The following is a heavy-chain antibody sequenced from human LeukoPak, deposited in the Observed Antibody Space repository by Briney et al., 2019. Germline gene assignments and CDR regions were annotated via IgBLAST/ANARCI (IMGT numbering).Heavy chain of an antibody. CDR3: AGGLWLGIYYYYGMDV. Sequence: GGSLRLSCAASGFTFSSYGMHWVRQAPGKGLEWVAVISYDGSNKYYADSVKGRFTISRDSSKNTLYLQMNSLRAEDTAVYYCAGGLWLGIYYYYGMDVWGQGTTVTVSS. J-gene: IGHJ6*02. V-gene: IGHV3-30*03. CDR1: GFTFSSYG. CDR2: ISYDGSNK. D-gene: IGHD5-24*01.